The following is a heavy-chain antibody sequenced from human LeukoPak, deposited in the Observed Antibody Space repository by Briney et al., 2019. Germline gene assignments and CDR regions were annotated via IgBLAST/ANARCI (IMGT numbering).Heavy chain of an antibody. CDR2: ISITGITI. D-gene: IGHD5-12*01. J-gene: IGHJ4*02. V-gene: IGHV3-48*03. CDR3: AREMGGYPFDY. Sequence: GGSLRLSCAASGFVFSRYEMNWVRQAPGKGLEWVSYISITGITIYYADSVKGRFTISRDNAKNSLYLQMNILRAEDTAVYYCAREMGGYPFDYWGQGTLVTVSS. CDR1: GFVFSRYE.